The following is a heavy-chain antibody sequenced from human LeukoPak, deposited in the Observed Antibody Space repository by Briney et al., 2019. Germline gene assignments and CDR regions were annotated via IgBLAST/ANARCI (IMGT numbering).Heavy chain of an antibody. J-gene: IGHJ5*02. CDR1: GFTFTSYS. V-gene: IGHV3-23*01. CDR3: ASRATVTTDRFWFDP. D-gene: IGHD4-11*01. CDR2: ISGGGGST. Sequence: PGGSLRLSCAASGFTFTSYSMNWVRQAPGKGLEWVSTISGGGGSTYYADSMKGRFTISRDNSKNTLYLQVNSLRAEDTAVYYCASRATVTTDRFWFDPWGQGTLVTVSS.